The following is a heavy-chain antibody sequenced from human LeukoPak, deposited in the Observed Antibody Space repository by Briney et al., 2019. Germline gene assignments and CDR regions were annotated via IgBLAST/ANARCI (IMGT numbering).Heavy chain of an antibody. CDR3: ARPAGYTGLNYFDY. Sequence: PSETLSLTCAVYGGSFSGYYWSWIRQPPGKGLEWIGEINHSGSTNYNPSLKSRVTISVDTSKNQFSLKLSSVTAADTAVYYCARPAGYTGLNYFDYWGQGTLVTVSS. CDR2: INHSGST. J-gene: IGHJ4*02. CDR1: GGSFSGYY. D-gene: IGHD2-2*02. V-gene: IGHV4-34*01.